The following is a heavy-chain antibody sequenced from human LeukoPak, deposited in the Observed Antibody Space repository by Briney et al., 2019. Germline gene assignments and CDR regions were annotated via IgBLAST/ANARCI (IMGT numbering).Heavy chain of an antibody. CDR2: IYYTGST. D-gene: IGHD3-10*01. V-gene: IGHV4-39*01. CDR1: GGSISSSNYY. Sequence: SETLSLTCTVSGGSISSSNYYWGWIRQPPGKGLEWIGSIYYTGSTYYNPSLKSRVTISVDTSKNQFSLKLSSVTAADTAVHYCAKTMVRGVPRPHFDYWGQGTLVTVSS. CDR3: AKTMVRGVPRPHFDY. J-gene: IGHJ4*02.